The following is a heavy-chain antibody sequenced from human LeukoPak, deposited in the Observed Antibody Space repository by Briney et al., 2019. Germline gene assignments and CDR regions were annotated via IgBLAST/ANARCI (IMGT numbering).Heavy chain of an antibody. D-gene: IGHD5-18*01. J-gene: IGHJ4*02. Sequence: GGSLRLSCAASGFTFSSYGMHWVRQAPGKGLEWVAVIWYDGSNKYYADSVKGRFTISRDNSKSTQYLQMNSLRAEDTAVYCCARTPGYSYGYFDYWGQGTLVTVSS. CDR2: IWYDGSNK. CDR3: ARTPGYSYGYFDY. CDR1: GFTFSSYG. V-gene: IGHV3-33*01.